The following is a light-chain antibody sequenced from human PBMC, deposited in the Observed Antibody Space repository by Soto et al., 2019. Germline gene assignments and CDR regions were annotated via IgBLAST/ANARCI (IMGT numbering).Light chain of an antibody. CDR3: QQTYMTPIT. Sequence: DIQMTQSPSSLSASVGDRVTITCRASQGIRNDLGWYQQKPGKAPKRLIYAASSLQSGIPSRFSGSGSGTDFTDFTLTISSLQPEDFATYYCQQTYMTPITFGQGTRLEIK. CDR1: QGIRND. CDR2: AAS. V-gene: IGKV1-39*01. J-gene: IGKJ5*01.